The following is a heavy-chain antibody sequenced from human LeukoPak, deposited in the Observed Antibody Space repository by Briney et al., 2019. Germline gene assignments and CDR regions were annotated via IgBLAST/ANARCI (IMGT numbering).Heavy chain of an antibody. CDR2: INPSGGST. V-gene: IGHV1-46*01. J-gene: IGHJ4*02. CDR3: ARADILTGKIPDY. D-gene: IGHD3-9*01. CDR1: GYTFTSYY. Sequence: GASVKVSCKASGYTFTSYYMHWVRQAPGQGLEWMGIINPSGGSTSYAQKFQGRVTMTRDMSTSTVYMELSSLRSDDTAVYYCARADILTGKIPDYWGQGTLVTVSS.